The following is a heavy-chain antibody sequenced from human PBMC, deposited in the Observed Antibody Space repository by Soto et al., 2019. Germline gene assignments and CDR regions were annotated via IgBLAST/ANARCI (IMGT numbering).Heavy chain of an antibody. D-gene: IGHD6-19*01. V-gene: IGHV1-69*13. CDR1: GGTFSSYS. Sequence: SVKVSCKASGGTFSSYSISWVRQAPGQGLEWMGGIIPIFGTANYAQKFQGRVTITADESTSTAYMELSSLRSEDTAVYYCARGIAVAGFDYWGQGSLFSVSS. CDR2: IIPIFGTA. J-gene: IGHJ4*02. CDR3: ARGIAVAGFDY.